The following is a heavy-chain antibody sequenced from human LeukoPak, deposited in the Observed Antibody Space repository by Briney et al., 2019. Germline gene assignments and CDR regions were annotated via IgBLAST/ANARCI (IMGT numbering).Heavy chain of an antibody. Sequence: PGGSLRLSCAASGFTFSRYSMNWVRQAPGKGLEWVSSISISSSYIYYADSVKGRFTMSRDNAKNSLYLQVNSLRSEDTAVYYCARDKTDSSTYSWFDPWGQGTLVTVSS. J-gene: IGHJ5*02. V-gene: IGHV3-21*04. CDR1: GFTFSRYS. CDR3: ARDKTDSSTYSWFDP. CDR2: ISISSSYI. D-gene: IGHD6-13*01.